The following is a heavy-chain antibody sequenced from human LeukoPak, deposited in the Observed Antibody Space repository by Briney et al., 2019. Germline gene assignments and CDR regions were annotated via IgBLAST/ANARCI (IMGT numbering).Heavy chain of an antibody. CDR1: GGSISSSSYY. V-gene: IGHV4-39*07. CDR2: IYYSGST. CDR3: ARVRGYSYGIDY. Sequence: SETLSLTCTVSGGSISSSSYYWGWIRQPPGKGLEWIGSIYYSGSTYYNPSLKSRVTISVDTSKNQFSLKLSSVTAADTAVYYCARVRGYSYGIDYWGQGTMVTVSS. D-gene: IGHD5-18*01. J-gene: IGHJ3*01.